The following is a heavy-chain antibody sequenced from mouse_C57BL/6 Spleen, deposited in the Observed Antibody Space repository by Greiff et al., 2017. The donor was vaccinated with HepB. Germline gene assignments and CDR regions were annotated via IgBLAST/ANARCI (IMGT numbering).Heavy chain of an antibody. D-gene: IGHD2-3*01. CDR3: ARHEDGADGYYKGYFAY. CDR1: GYTFTEYT. CDR2: FYPGSGSI. J-gene: IGHJ2*01. Sequence: QVQLQQSGAELVKPGASVKLSCKASGYTFTEYTIHWVKQRSGQGLEWIGWFYPGSGSIKYNEKFKGKATLTADKSSSTVYMELSRLTSEDSAVYFCARHEDGADGYYKGYFAYWGQGTTLTVSS. V-gene: IGHV1-62-2*01.